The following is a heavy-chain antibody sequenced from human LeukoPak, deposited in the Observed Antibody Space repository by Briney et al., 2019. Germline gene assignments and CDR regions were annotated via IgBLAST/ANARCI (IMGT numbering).Heavy chain of an antibody. V-gene: IGHV4-4*07. CDR3: ARGGIGYCTSTSCSFDS. J-gene: IGHJ4*02. CDR2: IYTSGST. CDR1: GGSISSYY. D-gene: IGHD2-2*01. Sequence: PSETLSLTCTVSGGSISSYYWSWIRQPAGKGLEWIGRIYTSGSTNYNPSLKSRVTMSVDTSKNQFSLKLSSVTAADTAVYYCARGGIGYCTSTSCSFDSWGQGTLVTVSS.